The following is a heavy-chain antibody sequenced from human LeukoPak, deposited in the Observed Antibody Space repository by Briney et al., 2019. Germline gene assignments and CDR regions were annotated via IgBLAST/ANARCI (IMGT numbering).Heavy chain of an antibody. CDR3: ARGMYSSSWYSFDY. CDR2: INHSGST. D-gene: IGHD6-13*01. V-gene: IGHV4-34*01. Sequence: TSETLSLTCAVYGGSFSGYYWSWIRQPPGKGLEWIGEINHSGSTNYNPSLKSRVTISVDTSKNQFSLKLSSVTAADMAVYYCARGMYSSSWYSFDYWGQGTLVTVSS. CDR1: GGSFSGYY. J-gene: IGHJ4*02.